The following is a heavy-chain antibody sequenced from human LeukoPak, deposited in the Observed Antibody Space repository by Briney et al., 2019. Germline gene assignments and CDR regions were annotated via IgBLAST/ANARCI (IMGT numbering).Heavy chain of an antibody. D-gene: IGHD2-2*01. Sequence: GGSLRLSCAASGFTFSSYAISWVRQAPGQGLEWMGRIIPILGIANYAQKFQGRVTITADKSTSTAYMELSSLRSEDTAVYYCARDIVVVPAATYYYYYGMDVWGQGTTVTVSS. V-gene: IGHV1-69*04. CDR1: GFTFSSYA. CDR2: IIPILGIA. CDR3: ARDIVVVPAATYYYYYGMDV. J-gene: IGHJ6*02.